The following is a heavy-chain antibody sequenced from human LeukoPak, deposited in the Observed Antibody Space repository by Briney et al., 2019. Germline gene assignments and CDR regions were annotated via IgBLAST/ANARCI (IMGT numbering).Heavy chain of an antibody. D-gene: IGHD1-1*01. J-gene: IGHJ4*02. CDR1: GFTFSSYA. CDR3: ARTRTGTGGVDY. Sequence: GGSLRLSCAASGFTFSSYAMSWVRQAPGKGLEWVSSISTSSSYIYYADSVKGRFTISRDNAKNSLYLQMNSLRAEDTAVYYCARTRTGTGGVDYWGQGTLVTVSS. V-gene: IGHV3-21*01. CDR2: ISTSSSYI.